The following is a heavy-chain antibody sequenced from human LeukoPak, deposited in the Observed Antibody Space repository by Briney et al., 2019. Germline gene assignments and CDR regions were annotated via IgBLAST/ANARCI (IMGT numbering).Heavy chain of an antibody. CDR3: ARTSGRDKNFDF. CDR1: GFIFANYA. CDR2: ISYDGATS. D-gene: IGHD1-26*01. J-gene: IGHJ4*02. V-gene: IGHV3-30-3*01. Sequence: PGGSLRLSCAASGFIFANYAMHWVRQAPGKGLEWVSLISYDGATSFYADSMKGRFTVSRDNSNNTLYLHLSGLKTEDTAIYYCARTSGRDKNFDFWGQGTLVTVSP.